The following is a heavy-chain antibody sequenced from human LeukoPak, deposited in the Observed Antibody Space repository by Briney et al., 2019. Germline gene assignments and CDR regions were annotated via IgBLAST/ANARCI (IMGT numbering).Heavy chain of an antibody. CDR2: INHSGST. Sequence: SETLSLTCAVYGGSFSGYYWSWLRQPPGKGLEWIGEINHSGSTNYNPSLKSRVTISVDTSKNQFSLKLSSVTAADTAVYYCARPFYGYYAYSDWGQGTLVTVSS. V-gene: IGHV4-34*01. J-gene: IGHJ4*02. CDR3: ARPFYGYYAYSD. D-gene: IGHD5-18*01. CDR1: GGSFSGYY.